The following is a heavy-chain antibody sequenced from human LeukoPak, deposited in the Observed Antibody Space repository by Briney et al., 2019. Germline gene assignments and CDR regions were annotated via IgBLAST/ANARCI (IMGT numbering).Heavy chain of an antibody. V-gene: IGHV4-59*01. Sequence: SETLSLTCTVSGGSISSYYCSWIRQPPGKGLEWIGYIYYSGSTNYNPSLKSRVTISVDTSKNQFSLKLSSVTAADTSVYYCARGRGYYYYMDVWGKGTTVTVSS. CDR2: IYYSGST. CDR3: ARGRGYYYYMDV. J-gene: IGHJ6*03. CDR1: GGSISSYY.